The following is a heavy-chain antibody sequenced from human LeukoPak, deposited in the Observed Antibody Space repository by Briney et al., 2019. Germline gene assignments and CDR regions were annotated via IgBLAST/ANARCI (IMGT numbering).Heavy chain of an antibody. Sequence: GGSLRLSCAASGFTFSKYSMTWVRQAPGKGLEWVSAITGSGAFTDYADSVKGRFTISRDNSKNTLYLQLNSLNTEDTAVYYCTTVSGYSSGPFEDWGQGTLVTVSS. V-gene: IGHV3-23*01. J-gene: IGHJ4*02. D-gene: IGHD6-19*01. CDR3: TTVSGYSSGPFED. CDR2: ITGSGAFT. CDR1: GFTFSKYS.